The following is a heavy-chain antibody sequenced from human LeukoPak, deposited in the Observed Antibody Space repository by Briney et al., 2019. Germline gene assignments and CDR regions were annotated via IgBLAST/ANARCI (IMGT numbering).Heavy chain of an antibody. V-gene: IGHV3-33*01. J-gene: IGHJ4*02. Sequence: GRSLRLSCAASGFTFSSYGMHWVRQAPGKGLEWVAVILYDGSNKYYADSVKGRFTISRDNSKNTLYLQMTSLRAEDTAVYYCAREGDDSSVYYDVDFDYWGQGTLVTVSS. D-gene: IGHD3-22*01. CDR2: ILYDGSNK. CDR1: GFTFSSYG. CDR3: AREGDDSSVYYDVDFDY.